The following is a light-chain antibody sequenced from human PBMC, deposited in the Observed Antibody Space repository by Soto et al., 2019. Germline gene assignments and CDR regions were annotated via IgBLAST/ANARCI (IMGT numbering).Light chain of an antibody. V-gene: IGKV1-39*01. CDR3: QQSFNTPYS. Sequence: DIQMTQSPSSLSASVGDTVTITCRASQTIASYLSCYHQIPGKPPKLLIYAVSRLQTGVPSRFSGSGSGTDFTLTISSLQPEDFATYYCQQSFNTPYSFGQGT. J-gene: IGKJ2*03. CDR2: AVS. CDR1: QTIASY.